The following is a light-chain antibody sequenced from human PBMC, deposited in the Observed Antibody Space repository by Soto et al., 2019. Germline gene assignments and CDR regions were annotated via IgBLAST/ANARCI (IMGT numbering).Light chain of an antibody. CDR2: DDS. CDR1: NIGSKR. V-gene: IGLV3-21*02. CDR3: QVWDGSSGHVV. J-gene: IGLJ2*01. Sequence: SYELTQPPSVSVAPGQTARITCGGDNIGSKRVHWYHLKPGQPPVLVVYDDSDRPSGIPERFSGSNSGNTATLTISRVEAGDEADYYCQVWDGSSGHVVFGGGTKLTVL.